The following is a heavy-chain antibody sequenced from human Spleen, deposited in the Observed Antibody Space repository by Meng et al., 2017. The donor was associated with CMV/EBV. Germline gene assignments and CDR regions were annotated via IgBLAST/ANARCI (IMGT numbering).Heavy chain of an antibody. V-gene: IGHV3-30-3*01. D-gene: IGHD2-15*01. J-gene: IGHJ4*02. CDR2: ISYDGSNK. CDR1: GFTCSSYA. Sequence: GFTCSSYARHWVRQAPGKGLEWVAVISYDGSNKYYADSVKGRFTISRDNSKNTLYLQMNSLRAEDTAVYYCARGGGIVVVVAATLDYWGQGTLVTVSS. CDR3: ARGGGIVVVVAATLDY.